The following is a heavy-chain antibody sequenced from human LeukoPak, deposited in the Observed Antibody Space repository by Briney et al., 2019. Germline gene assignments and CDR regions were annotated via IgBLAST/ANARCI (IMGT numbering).Heavy chain of an antibody. V-gene: IGHV4-39*07. CDR2: IYYSGST. CDR1: GGSISSSSYY. J-gene: IGHJ4*02. CDR3: ARAINYDFRY. Sequence: SETLSLTCTVSGGSISSSSYYWGWIRQPPGKGLEWIGSIYYSGSTYYNPSLKSRVTISVDTSKNQFSLKLSSVTAADTAVYYCARAINYDFRYWGQGTLVTVSS. D-gene: IGHD3-3*01.